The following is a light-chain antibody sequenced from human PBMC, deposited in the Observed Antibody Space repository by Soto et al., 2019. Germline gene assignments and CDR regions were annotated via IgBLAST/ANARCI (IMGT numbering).Light chain of an antibody. CDR1: QSISSW. Sequence: DIQMTQSPSTLSASVGDRVTITCRASQSISSWLAWYRQRPGKAPKLLISKTSNLESGVPSRFSGGGSGTEFTLTISSLQPDDFANYYCQQYNSYPWAFGQGTKVEI. CDR3: QQYNSYPWA. V-gene: IGKV1-5*03. CDR2: KTS. J-gene: IGKJ1*01.